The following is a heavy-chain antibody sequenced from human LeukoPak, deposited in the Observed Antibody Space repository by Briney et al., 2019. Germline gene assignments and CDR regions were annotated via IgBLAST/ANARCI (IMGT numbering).Heavy chain of an antibody. CDR2: IKEDGSEN. CDR1: GFTFSRYW. Sequence: GGSLRLSCAASGFTFSRYWMTWVRQAPGKGLEWVANIKEDGSENSYVESVKGRFTISRDNAKNSLYLQLNSLRAEDTAVYFCARQRYSYYWGQGTLVNVSS. CDR3: ARQRYSYY. D-gene: IGHD3-9*01. J-gene: IGHJ4*02. V-gene: IGHV3-7*01.